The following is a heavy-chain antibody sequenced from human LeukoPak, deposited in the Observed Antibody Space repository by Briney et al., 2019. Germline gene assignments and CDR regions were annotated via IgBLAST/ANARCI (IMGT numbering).Heavy chain of an antibody. CDR2: IYYTGIT. V-gene: IGHV4-31*03. Sequence: SETLSLTCTVSGGSISSGSHYYQWIRQHPGKGLEWIGYIYYTGITSYNPSLKSRVTMSVDTSMNQVSLKVTSLAAADTAVYYCAASSGVTLGRFWGQGALVTVSS. CDR3: AASSGVTLGRF. CDR1: GGSISSGSHY. J-gene: IGHJ4*02. D-gene: IGHD3-16*01.